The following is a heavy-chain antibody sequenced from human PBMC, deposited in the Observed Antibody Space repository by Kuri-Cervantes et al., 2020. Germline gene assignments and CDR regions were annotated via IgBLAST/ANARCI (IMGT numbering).Heavy chain of an antibody. CDR2: ISAYNGNT. V-gene: IGHV1-18*01. J-gene: IGHJ4*02. CDR1: GYTFTSYG. Sequence: ASVKVSCKASGYTFTSYGISWVRQAPGQGLEWMGWISAYNGNTNYAQKPQGRVTMTTDTSTSTAYMELRSLRSDDTAVYYCARDLRSIMITFGGVIAFPDYWGQGTLVTVSS. D-gene: IGHD3-16*02. CDR3: ARDLRSIMITFGGVIAFPDY.